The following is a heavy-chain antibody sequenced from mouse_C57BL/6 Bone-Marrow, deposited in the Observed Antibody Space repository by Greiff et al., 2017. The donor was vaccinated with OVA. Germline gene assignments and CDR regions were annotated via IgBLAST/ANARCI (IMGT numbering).Heavy chain of an antibody. CDR3: ARDYYGSSYWYFDV. V-gene: IGHV3-5*01. Sequence: VQLQQSGPGLVKPSQTVFLTCTVTGISITTGNYRWSWIRQFPGNKLEWIGYIYYSGTITYNPSLTSRTTITRDTPKNQFFLEMNSLTAEDTATYYCARDYYGSSYWYFDVWGTGTTVTVSS. CDR1: GISITTGNYR. J-gene: IGHJ1*03. D-gene: IGHD1-1*01. CDR2: IYYSGTI.